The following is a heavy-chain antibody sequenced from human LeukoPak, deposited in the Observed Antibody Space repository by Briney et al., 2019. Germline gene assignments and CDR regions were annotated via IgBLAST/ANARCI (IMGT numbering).Heavy chain of an antibody. D-gene: IGHD2-2*01. Sequence: RASVKVSCKASGGTFSSYAISWVRQAPGQGLECMGGIIPIFGTANYAQKFQGRVTITADESTSTAYMELSSLRSEDTAVYYCARSPSLEYCSSTSCYLGYWGQGTLVTVSS. CDR3: ARSPSLEYCSSTSCYLGY. CDR2: IIPIFGTA. CDR1: GGTFSSYA. J-gene: IGHJ4*02. V-gene: IGHV1-69*01.